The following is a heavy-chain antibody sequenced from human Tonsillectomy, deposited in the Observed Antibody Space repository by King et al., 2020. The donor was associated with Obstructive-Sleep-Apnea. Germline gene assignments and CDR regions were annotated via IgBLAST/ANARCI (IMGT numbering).Heavy chain of an antibody. D-gene: IGHD6-13*01. CDR2: IYYSGST. J-gene: IGHJ5*02. V-gene: IGHV4-59*08. CDR1: GGSISSYY. Sequence: VQLQESGPGLVKPSETLSLTCTVSGGSISSYYWSWIRQPPGKGLEWIGYIYYSGSTNYNPSLKSRVTISVDTSKNQFSLKLSSVTAADTAVYYCARQRSADRGSSWYSPRVRPFAEDNWFDPWGQGTLVTVSS. CDR3: ARQRSADRGSSWYSPRVRPFAEDNWFDP.